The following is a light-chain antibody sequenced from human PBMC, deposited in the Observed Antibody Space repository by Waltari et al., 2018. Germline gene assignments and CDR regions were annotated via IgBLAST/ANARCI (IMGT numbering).Light chain of an antibody. V-gene: IGKV3-11*01. CDR2: GSS. J-gene: IGKJ3*01. CDR1: QSVTGY. CDR3: QLRSSWPPLFT. Sequence: EIVLTQSPATLSVSPGDRATLSCRASQSVTGYLVWYQQKPGQAPRPLISGSSNRATGIPAMFSGRRSGTDFTLTINNLEPEDSAVYYCQLRSSWPPLFTFGPGTKVEIK.